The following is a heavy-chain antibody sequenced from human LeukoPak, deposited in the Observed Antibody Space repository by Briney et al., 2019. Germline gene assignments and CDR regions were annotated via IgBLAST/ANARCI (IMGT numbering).Heavy chain of an antibody. Sequence: PGGSLRLSCAASGFTFSRYWMHWVRQGPGKGLVWVSSISTSGDGTVYADSVKGRVTISRDNSKNTLYLQMNSLRAEDTAVYSCAKNLLGSGAYSWYFDLWGRGTLVTVSS. J-gene: IGHJ2*01. CDR1: GFTFSRYW. V-gene: IGHV3-23*01. CDR3: AKNLLGSGAYSWYFDL. D-gene: IGHD1-26*01. CDR2: ISTSGDGT.